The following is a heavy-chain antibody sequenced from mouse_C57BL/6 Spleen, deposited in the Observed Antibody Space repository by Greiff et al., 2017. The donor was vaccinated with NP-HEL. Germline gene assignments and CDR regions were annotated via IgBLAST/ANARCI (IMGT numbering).Heavy chain of an antibody. V-gene: IGHV5-17*01. Sequence: EVKLVESGGGLVKPGGSLKLSCAASGFTFSDYGMHWVRQAPEKGLEWVAYISSGSSTIYYADTVKGRFTISRDNAKNTLFLQMTSLRSEDTAMYYCARPSGSSGGLAYWGQGTLVTVSA. D-gene: IGHD1-1*01. CDR2: ISSGSSTI. J-gene: IGHJ3*01. CDR1: GFTFSDYG. CDR3: ARPSGSSGGLAY.